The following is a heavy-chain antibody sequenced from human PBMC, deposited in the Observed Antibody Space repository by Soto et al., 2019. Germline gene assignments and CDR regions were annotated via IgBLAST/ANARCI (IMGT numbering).Heavy chain of an antibody. D-gene: IGHD2-21*01. CDR1: GFGVTESETY. CDR3: AREVVVGATAKFDR. CDR2: FYRGGRR. Sequence: EVQMGESGGGLIQPGGSLKLSCAVSGFGVTESETYVSWILQAPGKGLEWVAAFYRGGRRNYAASVKGRFVISRYKSENSVFLQLNLVRVEDTAVYYCAREVVVGATAKFDRWGQGTMVIVSP. J-gene: IGHJ5*02. V-gene: IGHV3-53*03.